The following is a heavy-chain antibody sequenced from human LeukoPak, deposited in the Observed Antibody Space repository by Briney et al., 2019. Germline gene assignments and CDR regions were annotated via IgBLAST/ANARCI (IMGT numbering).Heavy chain of an antibody. V-gene: IGHV3-23*01. CDR1: GFTFSSYA. D-gene: IGHD1-26*01. CDR3: VGALGVAYYYYGMDV. Sequence: GGSLRLSCAASGFTFSSYAMSWVRQAPGKGLEWVSAISGSGGSTYYADSVKGRFTISRDNSKNTLYLQMNSLRAEDTAVYYCVGALGVAYYYYGMDVWGQGTTVTVSS. CDR2: ISGSGGST. J-gene: IGHJ6*02.